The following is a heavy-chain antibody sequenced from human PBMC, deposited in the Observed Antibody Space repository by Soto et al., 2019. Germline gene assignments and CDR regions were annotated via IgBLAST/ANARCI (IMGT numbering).Heavy chain of an antibody. V-gene: IGHV3-23*01. Sequence: GGSLRLSCAASGFTFSSYAMSWVRQAPGKGLEWVSAISGSGGSTYYADSVKGRFTISRDNSKNTLYLQMNSLRAEDTAVYYCATSGYSHGQYYFDYWGQGTLVTVSS. CDR3: ATSGYSHGQYYFDY. D-gene: IGHD5-18*01. CDR1: GFTFSSYA. CDR2: ISGSGGST. J-gene: IGHJ4*02.